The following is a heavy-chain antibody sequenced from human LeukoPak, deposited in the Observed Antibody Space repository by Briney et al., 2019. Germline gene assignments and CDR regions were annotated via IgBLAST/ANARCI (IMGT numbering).Heavy chain of an antibody. CDR2: INTDGTVT. CDR3: ATKQWLAPPPDS. D-gene: IGHD6-19*01. Sequence: RPGGSLRLSCAASGFTFSKYWMLWVRQAPGKGLESVSRINTDGTVTTYADSVKGRFTVSRDNAGNTMFLQMNSVRDEDTAVYYCATKQWLAPPPDSWGQGTPVTVSS. J-gene: IGHJ4*02. CDR1: GFTFSKYW. V-gene: IGHV3-74*01.